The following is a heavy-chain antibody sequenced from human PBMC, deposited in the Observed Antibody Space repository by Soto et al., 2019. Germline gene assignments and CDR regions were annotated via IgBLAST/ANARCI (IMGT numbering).Heavy chain of an antibody. CDR1: GFTFSSYP. J-gene: IGHJ6*02. CDR3: ARDSATVADYYYTMDV. V-gene: IGHV3-30-3*01. CDR2: ISYDGSNK. D-gene: IGHD4-17*01. Sequence: QVQLVESGGGVVQPGRSLRLSCAASGFTFSSYPMHWVRQAPGKGLEWVAVISYDGSNKYYVDSAKGRFTISRDNSKNTLYLQMNSLIPEDTTVYYCARDSATVADYYYTMDVWGQGTTVTVSS.